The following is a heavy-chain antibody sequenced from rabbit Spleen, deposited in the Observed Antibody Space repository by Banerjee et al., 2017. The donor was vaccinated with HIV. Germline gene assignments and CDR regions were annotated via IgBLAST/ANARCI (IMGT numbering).Heavy chain of an antibody. D-gene: IGHD6-1*01. CDR3: ARGHDINGYGIYVYALDGLHL. V-gene: IGHV1S40*01. CDR1: GFSFSSSYW. Sequence: QSLEESGGDLVKPGASLTLTCTASGFSFSSSYWICWVRQAPGKGLEWIACIYSISSGSTWYASWVNGRFTISKTSSTTVTLQMTSLTAADTATYFCARGHDINGYGIYVYALDGLHLWGPGTLVTVS. J-gene: IGHJ3*01. CDR2: IYSISSGST.